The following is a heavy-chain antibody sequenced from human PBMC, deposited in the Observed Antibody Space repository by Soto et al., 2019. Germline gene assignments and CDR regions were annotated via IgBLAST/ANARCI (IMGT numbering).Heavy chain of an antibody. CDR2: ISSSSSTI. J-gene: IGHJ4*02. CDR3: AREGYDYVWGILFDY. CDR1: GFTFSSYS. V-gene: IGHV3-48*02. Sequence: GGSLRLSCAASGFTFSSYSMNWVRQAPGKGLEWVSYISSSSSTIYYADSVKGRFTISRDNAKNSLYLQMNSLRDEDTAVYYCAREGYDYVWGILFDYWGRGTLVTVSS. D-gene: IGHD3-16*01.